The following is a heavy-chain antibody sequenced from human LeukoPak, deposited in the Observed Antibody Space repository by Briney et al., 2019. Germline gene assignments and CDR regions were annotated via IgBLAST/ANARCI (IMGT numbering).Heavy chain of an antibody. J-gene: IGHJ6*03. CDR3: ARDNRVATIGHYYYYMDV. D-gene: IGHD5-12*01. CDR1: GGSISSSNW. V-gene: IGHV4-4*02. CDR2: IHHSGST. Sequence: PSETLSLTCAVSGGSISSSNWWSWVRQPPGKGLEWIGEIHHSGSTNYNPSLKSRVTISVDKSKNQFSLKLSSVTAADTAVYYCARDNRVATIGHYYYYMDVWGKGTTVTISS.